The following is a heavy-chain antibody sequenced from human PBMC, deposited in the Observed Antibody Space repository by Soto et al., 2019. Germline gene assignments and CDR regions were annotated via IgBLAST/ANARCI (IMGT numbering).Heavy chain of an antibody. V-gene: IGHV3-23*01. Sequence: PGGSLGLSCAASGFTFSSYGMNWVRQAPGKGLEWVSAISGSGGSTYYADSVKGRFTISRDNSKNTLYLQMNSLRAEDTAVYYCAKDRQQLVEGEDYYYYMDVWGKGTTVTVSS. CDR1: GFTFSSYG. J-gene: IGHJ6*03. D-gene: IGHD6-13*01. CDR3: AKDRQQLVEGEDYYYYMDV. CDR2: ISGSGGST.